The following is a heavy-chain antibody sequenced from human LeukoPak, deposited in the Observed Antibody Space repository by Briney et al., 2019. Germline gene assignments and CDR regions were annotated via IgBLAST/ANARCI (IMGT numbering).Heavy chain of an antibody. CDR3: ARPGYSGYDIDY. D-gene: IGHD5-12*01. J-gene: IGHJ4*02. V-gene: IGHV4-34*01. CDR1: GGSFSGYY. CDR2: ITHSGST. Sequence: SETLSLTCAVYGGSFSGYYWSWIRQPPGKGLEWIGEITHSGSTNYNPSLKSRVTVSVDTSKNQFSLKLSSVTAADTAVYYCARPGYSGYDIDYWGQGTLVTVSS.